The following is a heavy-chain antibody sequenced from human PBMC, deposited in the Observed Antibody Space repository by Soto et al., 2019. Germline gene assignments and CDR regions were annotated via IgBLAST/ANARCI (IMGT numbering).Heavy chain of an antibody. CDR1: GYNFANYW. J-gene: IGHJ4*02. Sequence: PGESLKISCKGSGYNFANYWIGWVRQIPWKGLEWMGIIYPGNSDTRYSPSFQGQVTISADTSISTAYLEWSSLKASDTAIYYCARHVYYDVLKKNYWGQGTLVTVSS. V-gene: IGHV5-51*01. D-gene: IGHD3-9*01. CDR2: IYPGNSDT. CDR3: ARHVYYDVLKKNY.